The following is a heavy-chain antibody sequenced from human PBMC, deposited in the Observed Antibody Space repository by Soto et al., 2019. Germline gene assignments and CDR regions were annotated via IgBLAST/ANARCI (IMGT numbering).Heavy chain of an antibody. CDR1: GFTVSRYD. Sequence: EVQLVESGGGLVQPGGSLRLSCAASGFTVSRYDMHWVRKATGKGLEWVSVIGSAGDTYYPGSVKGRFTISRENAQNSLYLQMTSLRAEDTAVYYCAKADDGGTHFENWGQGTLVNVSS. D-gene: IGHD1-1*01. V-gene: IGHV3-13*01. CDR2: IGSAGDT. J-gene: IGHJ4*02. CDR3: AKADDGGTHFEN.